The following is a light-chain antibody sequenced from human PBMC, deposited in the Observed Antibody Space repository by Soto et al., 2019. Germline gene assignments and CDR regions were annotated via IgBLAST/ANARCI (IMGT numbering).Light chain of an antibody. V-gene: IGLV2-14*01. CDR2: DVN. CDR1: SSDVGGSNY. CDR3: SSYASSSTLV. Sequence: QSVLTQPASVSGSPGQSITISCTGTSSDVGGSNYVSWYQQHPGKAPKLMIYDVNSRPSGVSNRFSGSKSGNTASLTISGLQAEDEADYYCSSYASSSTLVFGGGTKVTV. J-gene: IGLJ2*01.